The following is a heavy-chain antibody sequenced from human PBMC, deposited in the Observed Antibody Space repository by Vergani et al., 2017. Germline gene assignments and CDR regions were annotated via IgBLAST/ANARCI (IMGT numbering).Heavy chain of an antibody. V-gene: IGHV3-11*06. J-gene: IGHJ4*02. CDR2: ISSSGTYT. D-gene: IGHD5-18*01. CDR1: GFSFSDYY. CDR3: ARALDVAETAMAYLDF. Sequence: QVQLVESGGGLVKPGGSLRLSCAASGFSFSDYYMSWIRQAPGKGLEWLSYISSSGTYTTYADSVKGRFTISRDNATNSLFLQMNSLRVEDMAVYYCARALDVAETAMAYLDFWGQGTLVTVSS.